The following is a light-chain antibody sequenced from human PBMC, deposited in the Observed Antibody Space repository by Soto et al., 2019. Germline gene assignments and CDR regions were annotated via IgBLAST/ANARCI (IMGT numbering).Light chain of an antibody. V-gene: IGKV3D-15*01. CDR1: QSVSSN. CDR3: LQYIDWPHT. J-gene: IGKJ2*01. Sequence: EIVMTQSPATLSVSPGERATLYCRASQSVSSNLAWYQQRPGQAPRLLIYGASTRATGIPVRFSGSGSGTEFTLTISSLQSEDFAVYYCLQYIDWPHTFGQGTKLEIK. CDR2: GAS.